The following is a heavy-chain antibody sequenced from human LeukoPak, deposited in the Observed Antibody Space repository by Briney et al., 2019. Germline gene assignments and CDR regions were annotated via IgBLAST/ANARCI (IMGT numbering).Heavy chain of an antibody. J-gene: IGHJ5*02. Sequence: SETLSLTCTDSGGSISSYYWSWIRQPPGKGLEWIGNIYYSGSTNYNPSLKSRVTISVDTSKNQFSLKLSSVTAADTAVYYCARGYSSSSFDWFDPWGQGILVTVSS. CDR2: IYYSGST. CDR1: GGSISSYY. V-gene: IGHV4-59*01. CDR3: ARGYSSSSFDWFDP. D-gene: IGHD6-6*01.